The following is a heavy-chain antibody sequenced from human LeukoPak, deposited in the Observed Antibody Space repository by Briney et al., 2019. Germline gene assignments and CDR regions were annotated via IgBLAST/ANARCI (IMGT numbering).Heavy chain of an antibody. V-gene: IGHV4-30-4*08. CDR2: IYYSGST. D-gene: IGHD5-12*01. CDR3: ARAEDIEAFDI. CDR1: GGSISSGDYY. J-gene: IGHJ3*02. Sequence: KPSQTLSLTCTVSGGSISSGDYYWSWIRQPPGKGPEWIGYIYYSGSTYYNPSLKSRVTISVDTSKNQFSLKLSSVTAADTAVYYCARAEDIEAFDIWGQGTMVTVSS.